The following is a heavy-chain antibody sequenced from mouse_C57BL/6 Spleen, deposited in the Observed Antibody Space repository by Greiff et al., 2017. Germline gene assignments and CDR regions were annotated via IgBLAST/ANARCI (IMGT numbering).Heavy chain of an antibody. D-gene: IGHD1-1*01. J-gene: IGHJ2*01. CDR3: TTSGSYGSSYERDYYFDY. CDR1: GFNIKDDY. V-gene: IGHV14-4*01. CDR2: IDPEDGDT. Sequence: EVQLQQSGAELVRPGASVKLSCTASGFNIKDDYMHWVKQRPEQGLEWIGWIDPEDGDTEYASKFQGQATITVDTSSNKAYLQLSHLTSADTAVYYCTTSGSYGSSYERDYYFDYWGQGTTLTVSS.